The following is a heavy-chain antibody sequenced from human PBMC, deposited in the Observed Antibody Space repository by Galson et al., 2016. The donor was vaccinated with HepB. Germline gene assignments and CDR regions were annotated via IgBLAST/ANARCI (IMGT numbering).Heavy chain of an antibody. Sequence: SLRLSCAASGFTLSGHWMHWVRQVPGKGLVWVSGDGSSTNYADSVKGRFTVSRDNAKNTLDLQMNSLRAEETAVYFCARGRYYGMDVWGQGTTVTVSS. CDR1: GFTLSGHW. CDR3: ARGRYYGMDV. J-gene: IGHJ6*02. CDR2: DGSST. V-gene: IGHV3-74*01.